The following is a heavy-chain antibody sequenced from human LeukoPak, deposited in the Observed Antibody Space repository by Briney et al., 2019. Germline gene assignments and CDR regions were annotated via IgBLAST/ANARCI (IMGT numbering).Heavy chain of an antibody. CDR3: AKWASSGWLDY. CDR2: IRYDGSKE. D-gene: IGHD6-19*01. Sequence: PGGSLGLSCAASGFTFNNYGMHWVRQAPGKGLEWVAFIRYDGSKEYYADSVKGRFTISRDNSKNTLYLQMNSLRAEDTAVYYCAKWASSGWLDYWGQGTLVTVSS. CDR1: GFTFNNYG. V-gene: IGHV3-30*02. J-gene: IGHJ4*02.